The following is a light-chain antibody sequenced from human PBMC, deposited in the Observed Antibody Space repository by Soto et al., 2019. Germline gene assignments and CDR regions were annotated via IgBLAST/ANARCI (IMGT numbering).Light chain of an antibody. CDR1: QGITSY. V-gene: IGKV1-8*01. Sequence: AIRMTQSPSSFSASTGDRVTITCRASQGITSYLAWYQQKPGKAPKLLIYASSTLQSGVPSRFSGSGSGTDFTLTISCLQSEDFGTYYCQQYYSYPLTFGGGPKVEIK. J-gene: IGKJ4*01. CDR2: ASS. CDR3: QQYYSYPLT.